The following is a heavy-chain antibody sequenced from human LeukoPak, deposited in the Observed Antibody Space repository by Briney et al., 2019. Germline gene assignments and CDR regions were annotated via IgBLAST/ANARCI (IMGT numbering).Heavy chain of an antibody. CDR2: IKKDGSEK. J-gene: IGHJ4*02. CDR3: ARESSGIAATDKIDF. D-gene: IGHD6-13*01. CDR1: GFTFSNNW. Sequence: GGSLRLSCAASGFTFSNNWMSWVRQAPGKGLECVANIKKDGSEKYYINSVKGRFTISRDNAKNSLFLQMNSLRVEDTAVYYCARESSGIAATDKIDFWGQGTLVTVSS. V-gene: IGHV3-7*01.